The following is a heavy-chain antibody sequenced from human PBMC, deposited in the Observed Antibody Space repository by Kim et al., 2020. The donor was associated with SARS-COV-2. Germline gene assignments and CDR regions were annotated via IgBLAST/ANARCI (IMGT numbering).Heavy chain of an antibody. Sequence: GGSLRLSCAASGFTFSNYVGKWVRQTPGKGLEGGSLVTGVGNTAHYVDSVNGRFTISRDNSKNTLYLQMNSLRAEDAAVYYCATGNTYYEYWGQGALVTVSS. CDR1: GFTFSNYV. D-gene: IGHD3-22*01. J-gene: IGHJ4*02. CDR3: ATGNTYYEY. V-gene: IGHV3-23*03. CDR2: VTGVGNTA.